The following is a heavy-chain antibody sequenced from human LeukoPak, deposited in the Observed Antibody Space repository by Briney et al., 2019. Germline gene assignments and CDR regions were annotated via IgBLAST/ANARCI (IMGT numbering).Heavy chain of an antibody. Sequence: PGGSLRLSCAASGFTFSSYSMNWVRQAPGKGLEWVSSISSSSSYIYYADSVKGRFTISRDNAKNSLYLQMNSLRAEDTAVYYCARDPGVWFGESNYYYYYGMDVWGQGTTVTVSS. CDR1: GFTFSSYS. V-gene: IGHV3-21*01. CDR2: ISSSSSYI. J-gene: IGHJ6*02. D-gene: IGHD3-10*01. CDR3: ARDPGVWFGESNYYYYYGMDV.